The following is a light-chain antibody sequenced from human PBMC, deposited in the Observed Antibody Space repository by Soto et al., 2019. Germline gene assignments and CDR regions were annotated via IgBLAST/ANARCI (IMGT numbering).Light chain of an antibody. CDR3: CSYAGSSTPWV. Sequence: QSALTQPASVSGSPGQSITISCTGTSSDVGSYNLVSWYQQHPGKAPKLMIYEVSKRPSGVSNRFSGSKSGNTASLTISGLQAEDEADYYCCSYAGSSTPWVFGGGTKLIVL. CDR2: EVS. J-gene: IGLJ3*02. V-gene: IGLV2-23*02. CDR1: SSDVGSYNL.